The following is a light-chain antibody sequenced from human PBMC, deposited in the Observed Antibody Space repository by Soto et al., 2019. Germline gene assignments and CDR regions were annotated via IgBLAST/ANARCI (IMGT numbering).Light chain of an antibody. V-gene: IGKV4-1*01. J-gene: IGKJ2*01. CDR3: QQCYRIPYT. CDR1: QSVLYSSNNKNY. CDR2: WAS. Sequence: DIVMTQSPDSLAVSLGERATINCKSSQSVLYSSNNKNYLAWYQQKPGQPPKLLIYWASTRESGVPDRFSGSGSGTDFTLTISSLQAEDVAVYYCQQCYRIPYTFGQGTKLEI.